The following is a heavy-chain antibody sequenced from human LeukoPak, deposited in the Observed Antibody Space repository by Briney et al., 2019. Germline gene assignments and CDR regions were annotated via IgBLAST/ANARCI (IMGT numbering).Heavy chain of an antibody. V-gene: IGHV1-18*01. CDR2: VSGYNGNT. J-gene: IGHJ4*02. CDR1: TYTFTRYG. Sequence: ASVKVSCKASTYTFTRYGISWVRQAPGQGLEWMGWVSGYNGNTNYAQKFLGRVSMTADTATSTAYMELRSLTSDDTAMYYCARSGRGTYYYFDLWGQGTLVTVSS. D-gene: IGHD5-12*01. CDR3: ARSGRGTYYYFDL.